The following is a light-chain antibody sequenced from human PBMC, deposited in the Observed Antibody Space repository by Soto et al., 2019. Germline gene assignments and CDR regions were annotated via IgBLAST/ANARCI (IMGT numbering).Light chain of an antibody. V-gene: IGKV3-20*01. Sequence: EIVMTQSPGTLSLSPGERATLSCRASLTISDNYLAWYQQKAGQAPRLVIFGASSRATGIPDRFSASGSGTDFTLTISRLEPEDFAVYYCQQCSMAPLTFGQGTKVDI. CDR3: QQCSMAPLT. CDR1: LTISDNY. J-gene: IGKJ1*01. CDR2: GAS.